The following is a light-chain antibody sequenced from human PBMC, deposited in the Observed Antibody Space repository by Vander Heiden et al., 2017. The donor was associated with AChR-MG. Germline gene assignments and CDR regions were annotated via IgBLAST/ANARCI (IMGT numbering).Light chain of an antibody. CDR3: QSYDSSLSGVV. Sequence: SVLTQPPSVSGAPGQRGTISCTGSSSNTGAGYDVHWYQQLPGTGPKLLIYGSSNRPSGVPDRFSGSKSGTSASLAITGLQAEDEADYYCQSYDSSLSGVVFGGGTKLTVL. J-gene: IGLJ2*01. CDR1: SSNTGAGYD. V-gene: IGLV1-40*01. CDR2: GSS.